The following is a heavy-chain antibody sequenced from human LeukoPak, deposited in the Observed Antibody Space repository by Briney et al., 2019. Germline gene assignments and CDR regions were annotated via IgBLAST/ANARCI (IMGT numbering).Heavy chain of an antibody. CDR1: GYTFTIYD. J-gene: IGHJ4*02. CDR2: MNPNSGNT. Sequence: ASVKVSCKASGYTFTIYDINWVRQATGQGLEWMGWMNPNSGNTGYAQKFQGRVTMTRNTSISTAYMELSSLRSEDTAVYYCAREGNNWNDDFDYWGQGTLVTVSS. V-gene: IGHV1-8*01. D-gene: IGHD1-1*01. CDR3: AREGNNWNDDFDY.